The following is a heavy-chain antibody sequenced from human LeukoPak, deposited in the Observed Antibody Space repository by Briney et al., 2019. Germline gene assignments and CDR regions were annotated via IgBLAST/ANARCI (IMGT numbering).Heavy chain of an antibody. CDR2: IYPRGST. CDR3: ARQWIETTKAYSYWFDP. CDR1: GGSINNHY. Sequence: SEALSLTCTVSGGSINNHYLSWIRQSPGKGLEWIGFIYPRGSTNYNPSLKNRVTMSGDTSKNEVSLTLNSVTDANTAVYYCARQWIETTKAYSYWFDPWGQGTLVTVSS. J-gene: IGHJ5*02. D-gene: IGHD1-1*01. V-gene: IGHV4-4*09.